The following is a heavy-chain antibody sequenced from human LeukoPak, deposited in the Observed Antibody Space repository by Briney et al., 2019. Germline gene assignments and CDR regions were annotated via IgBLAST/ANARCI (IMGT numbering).Heavy chain of an antibody. Sequence: GGSLRLSCAASGFTFSGSAMHWVRQASGKGLEWVGRIRSTANNYATAYAASLKGRFTISRDDSKNTAYLQMNSLRAEDTAVYYCARDLSYCSGTSCYPKLAFLDHWGQGTLVTVSS. CDR2: IRSTANNYAT. V-gene: IGHV3-73*01. CDR1: GFTFSGSA. J-gene: IGHJ4*02. CDR3: ARDLSYCSGTSCYPKLAFLDH. D-gene: IGHD2-2*01.